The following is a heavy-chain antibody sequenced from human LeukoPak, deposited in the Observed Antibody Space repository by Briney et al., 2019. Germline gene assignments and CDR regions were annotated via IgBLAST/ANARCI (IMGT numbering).Heavy chain of an antibody. D-gene: IGHD5-18*01. CDR2: MHSSGRT. J-gene: IGHJ6*03. CDR3: ARTVESGYTYGYYYYYYMDV. V-gene: IGHV4-61*02. Sequence: SETLSLTCTVSGGSISSGSYSWSWIRQPAGKGLEWIVRMHSSGRTNYNPSLKSRITILVDTTKNQFSLKLSSVTAADTAVYYCARTVESGYTYGYYYYYYMDVWGKGTTVTISS. CDR1: GGSISSGSYS.